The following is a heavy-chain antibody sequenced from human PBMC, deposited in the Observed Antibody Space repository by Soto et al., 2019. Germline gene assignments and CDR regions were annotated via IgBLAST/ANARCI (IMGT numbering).Heavy chain of an antibody. CDR2: IIPIFGTA. Sequence: GASVKVSCKASGGTFSSYAISWVRQAPGQGLEWMGGIIPIFGTANYAQKFQGRVTITADESTSTAHMELSSLRSEDTAVYYCARGKYSSGWYEEGTCFDYWGQGTLVNVSS. CDR1: GGTFSSYA. D-gene: IGHD6-19*01. J-gene: IGHJ4*02. V-gene: IGHV1-69*13. CDR3: ARGKYSSGWYEEGTCFDY.